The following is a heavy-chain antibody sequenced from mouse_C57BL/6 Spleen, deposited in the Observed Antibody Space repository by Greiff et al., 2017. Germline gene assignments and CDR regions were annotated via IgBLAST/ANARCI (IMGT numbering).Heavy chain of an antibody. J-gene: IGHJ4*01. CDR1: GFSFNTYA. CDR3: VRRRVHEAMDY. CDR2: IRSKSNNYAT. V-gene: IGHV10-1*01. Sequence: DVKLVESGGGLVQPKGSLKLSCAASGFSFNTYAMNWVRQAPGKGLEWVARIRSKSNNYATYYADSVKDRLTISRDDSESMLYLQMNNLKTEDTAMYYCVRRRVHEAMDYWGQGTSVTVSS. D-gene: IGHD2-14*01.